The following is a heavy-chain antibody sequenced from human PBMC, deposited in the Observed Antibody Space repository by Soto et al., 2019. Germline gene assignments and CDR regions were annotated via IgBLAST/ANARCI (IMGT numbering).Heavy chain of an antibody. Sequence: ASVKVSCKASGYTFTSYGISWVRQAPGQGLEWMGWISTYSGNTDYAQKFQGRITMTTDTSTDTVYMELRSLRSDDTAVYFCARNLFGVIIMGDYWGQGTLVTVSS. CDR2: ISTYSGNT. CDR1: GYTFTSYG. V-gene: IGHV1-18*04. D-gene: IGHD3-3*01. CDR3: ARNLFGVIIMGDY. J-gene: IGHJ4*02.